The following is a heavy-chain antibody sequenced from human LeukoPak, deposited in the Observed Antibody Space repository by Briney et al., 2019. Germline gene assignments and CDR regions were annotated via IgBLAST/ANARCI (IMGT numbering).Heavy chain of an antibody. D-gene: IGHD1-26*01. CDR1: GGSISSDY. Sequence: PSETLSLTCTVSGGSISSDYWSWMRQRPGQGMEWIGYIYYSWTSSYNASPKSRVTISVATSKNQFSLNLNSVTAADKDVSYCARGIRVGNTGYYFDYWGNGSMVTASS. CDR2: IYYSWTS. J-gene: IGHJ4*01. CDR3: ARGIRVGNTGYYFDY. V-gene: IGHV4-59*01.